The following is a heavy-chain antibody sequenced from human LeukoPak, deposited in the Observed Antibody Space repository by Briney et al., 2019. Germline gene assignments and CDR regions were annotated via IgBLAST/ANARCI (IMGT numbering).Heavy chain of an antibody. Sequence: PGGSLRLSCAASGFTVSSNYMSWVRQAPGKGLEWVSVIYSGGSTYYADSVKGRFTTSRDNSKNTLYLQMNSLRAEDTAVYYCARDRYSSGYYGYWGQGTLVTVSP. V-gene: IGHV3-66*01. CDR2: IYSGGST. D-gene: IGHD3-22*01. CDR1: GFTVSSNY. CDR3: ARDRYSSGYYGY. J-gene: IGHJ4*02.